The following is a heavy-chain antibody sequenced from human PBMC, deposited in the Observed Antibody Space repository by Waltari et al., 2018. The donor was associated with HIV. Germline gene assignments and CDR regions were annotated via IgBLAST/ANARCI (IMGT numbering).Heavy chain of an antibody. D-gene: IGHD6-13*01. CDR2: INHSGST. CDR3: ARGWGGQGYSSFGFDY. V-gene: IGHV4-34*01. Sequence: QVQLQQWGAGLLKPSETLSLTCAVYGGSFSGYYWSWIRQPPGKGLEWIGEINHSGSTNYNPSLKSRVTISVDTSKNQFSLKLSSVTAADTAVYYCARGWGGQGYSSFGFDYWGQGTLVTVSS. J-gene: IGHJ4*02. CDR1: GGSFSGYY.